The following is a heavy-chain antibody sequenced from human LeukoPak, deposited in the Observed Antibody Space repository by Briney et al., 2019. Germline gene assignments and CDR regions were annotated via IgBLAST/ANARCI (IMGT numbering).Heavy chain of an antibody. CDR1: GGSISSGGYY. V-gene: IGHV4-31*03. CDR2: IYYSGST. CDR3: ARGDFWSGYYWDY. D-gene: IGHD3-3*01. J-gene: IGHJ4*02. Sequence: PSETLSLTCTVSGGSISSGGYYWSWIRQHSGKGLEWIGYIYYSGSTYYNPSLKSRVTISVDTSKSQFSLKLSSVTAADTAVYYCARGDFWSGYYWDYWGQGTLVTVSS.